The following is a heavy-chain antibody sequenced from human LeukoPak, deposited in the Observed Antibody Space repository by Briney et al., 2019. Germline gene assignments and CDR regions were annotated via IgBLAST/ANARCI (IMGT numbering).Heavy chain of an antibody. CDR2: IYYSGST. Sequence: PSETLSLTCTVSGGSISSYYWSWIRQPPGKGLEWIGYIYYSGSTNYNPSLKSRVTISVDTSKNQFSLKLSSVTAADTAVYYCARLYYYGSGSPYWGYYFDYWGQGTLVTVSS. CDR3: ARLYYYGSGSPYWGYYFDY. CDR1: GGSISSYY. V-gene: IGHV4-59*01. D-gene: IGHD3-10*01. J-gene: IGHJ4*02.